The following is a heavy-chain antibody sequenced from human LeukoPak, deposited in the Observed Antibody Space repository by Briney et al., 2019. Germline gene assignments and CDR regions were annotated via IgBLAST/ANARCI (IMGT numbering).Heavy chain of an antibody. Sequence: GGSLRLSCAASGFIFSNYDMNWVRQAPGKGLEWISCIRGSGAAVYYADSVKGRFTISRDNAKNSLYLQMNSLRAEDTAVYYCAREWVAARPWFDPWGQGTLVTVSS. D-gene: IGHD6-6*01. CDR1: GFIFSNYD. V-gene: IGHV3-48*03. CDR3: AREWVAARPWFDP. CDR2: IRGSGAAV. J-gene: IGHJ5*02.